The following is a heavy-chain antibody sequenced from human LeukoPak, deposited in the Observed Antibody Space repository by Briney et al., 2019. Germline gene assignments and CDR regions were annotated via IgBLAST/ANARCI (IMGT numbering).Heavy chain of an antibody. V-gene: IGHV5-51*01. J-gene: IGHJ3*02. Sequence: GESLKISCKGSGYSFTSYWIGWVRQMPGKGLEWMGIIYPGDSDTRYSPSFQGQVTISADKSISTAYLQWSSLKASDAAMYYCARRLSSVVTLDAFDIWGQGTMVTVSS. CDR1: GYSFTSYW. D-gene: IGHD3-10*02. CDR2: IYPGDSDT. CDR3: ARRLSSVVTLDAFDI.